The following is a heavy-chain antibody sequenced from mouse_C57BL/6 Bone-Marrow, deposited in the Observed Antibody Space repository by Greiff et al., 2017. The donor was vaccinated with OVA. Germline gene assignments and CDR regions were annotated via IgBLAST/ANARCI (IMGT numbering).Heavy chain of an antibody. J-gene: IGHJ1*03. CDR3: ARSPADWYFDV. CDR1: GYTFTNYW. Sequence: VQLQQSGAELVRPGTSVKMSCKASGYTFTNYWIGWAKQRPGHGLEWIGDIYPGGGYTNYNEKFKGKATLTADESSSTAYMQFSSLTSEDSAIYYCARSPADWYFDVWGTGTTVTVSS. V-gene: IGHV1-63*01. CDR2: IYPGGGYT.